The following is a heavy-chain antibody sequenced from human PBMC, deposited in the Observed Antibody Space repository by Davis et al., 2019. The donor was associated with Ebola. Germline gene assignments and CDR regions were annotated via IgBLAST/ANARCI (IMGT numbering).Heavy chain of an antibody. CDR1: EFTFSSYW. Sequence: GESLKISCAASEFTFSSYWMHWVRQAPGKGLVWVSRIKSDGSDATYADSVKGRFTISRDNAKNTLYLQMNSLRAEDTALYYCASGDGRGRSYDMDVWGQGTTVTVSS. CDR2: IKSDGSDA. J-gene: IGHJ6*02. D-gene: IGHD3/OR15-3a*01. V-gene: IGHV3-74*01. CDR3: ASGDGRGRSYDMDV.